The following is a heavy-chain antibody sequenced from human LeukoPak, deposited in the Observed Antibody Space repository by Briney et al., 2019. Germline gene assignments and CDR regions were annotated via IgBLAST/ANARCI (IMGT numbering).Heavy chain of an antibody. CDR1: GFTFSSYS. V-gene: IGHV3-48*01. D-gene: IGHD3-10*01. CDR2: ISSSSSTI. J-gene: IGHJ4*02. CDR3: AKDKWLAYYGPGSLFDY. Sequence: GGSLRLSCAASGFTFSSYSMNWVRQAPGKGLEWVSYISSSSSTIYYADSVKGRFTISRDNAKNSLYLQMNSLRAEDTAVYYCAKDKWLAYYGPGSLFDYWGQGTLVTVSS.